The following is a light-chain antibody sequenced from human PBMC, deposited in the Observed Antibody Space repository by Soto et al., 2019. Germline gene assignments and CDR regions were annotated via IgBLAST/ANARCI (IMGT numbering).Light chain of an antibody. V-gene: IGLV2-14*01. Sequence: QSVLTQPASVSGSPGQSITISCTGTSSDVGGYNYVSWYQQHPGKAPKLMIYDVSNRPSGGSNRFSGSKSGNTASLTISGIQAEDEADYYCSSYTSSSTVVFGGGTKLTVL. CDR2: DVS. J-gene: IGLJ2*01. CDR3: SSYTSSSTVV. CDR1: SSDVGGYNY.